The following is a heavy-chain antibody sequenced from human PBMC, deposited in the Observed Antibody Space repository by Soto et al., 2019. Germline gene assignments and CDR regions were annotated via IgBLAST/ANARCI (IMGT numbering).Heavy chain of an antibody. V-gene: IGHV3-23*01. CDR1: GFTFGDYA. D-gene: IGHD3-3*01. Sequence: EVQLLESGGGFIHPGGSLRRSCAASGFTFGDYAMSWVRQAPGKGLEWVSAFCGSGTTTYYADSVKGRFTISRDNSKNTLYLQMNSLRAEDTAVYYCAREKDDFWDAFDIWGQGTMVTVSS. CDR2: FCGSGTTT. J-gene: IGHJ3*02. CDR3: AREKDDFWDAFDI.